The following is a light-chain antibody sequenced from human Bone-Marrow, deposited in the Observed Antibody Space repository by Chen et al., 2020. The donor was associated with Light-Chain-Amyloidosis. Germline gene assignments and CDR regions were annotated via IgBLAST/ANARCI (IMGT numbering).Light chain of an antibody. J-gene: IGLJ2*01. CDR1: GLPTKY. CDR3: QSADSSGTYEVI. Sequence: SYELTQPPSVSVSPGQTARIPCPGDGLPTKYAYWYQQKPGQAPVLGIHRDKERPSEISERVSGSSSGTTATLTISGVQAEDEADYHCQSADSSGTYEVIFGGGTKLTVL. V-gene: IGLV3-25*03. CDR2: RDK.